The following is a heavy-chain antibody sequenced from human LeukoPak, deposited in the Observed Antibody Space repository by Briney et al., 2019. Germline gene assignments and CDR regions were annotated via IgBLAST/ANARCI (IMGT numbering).Heavy chain of an antibody. CDR3: ARGTHWELNAHLDY. V-gene: IGHV1-18*04. CDR1: GYTFTDYY. D-gene: IGHD1-26*01. Sequence: ASVTVSCRASGYTFTDYYIHWVRQAPGQGLEWMGWISAYNGNTNYAQKLQGRVTMTTDTSTSTAYMELRSLRSDDTAVYYCARGTHWELNAHLDYWGQGTLVTVSS. CDR2: ISAYNGNT. J-gene: IGHJ4*02.